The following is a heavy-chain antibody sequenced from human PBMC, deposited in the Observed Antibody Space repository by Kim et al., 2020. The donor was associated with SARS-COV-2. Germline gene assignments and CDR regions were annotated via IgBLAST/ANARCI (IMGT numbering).Heavy chain of an antibody. CDR2: ISSSSSYI. V-gene: IGHV3-21*01. CDR1: GFTFSSYS. J-gene: IGHJ4*02. Sequence: GGSLRLSCAASGFTFSSYSMNWVRQAPGKGLEWVSSISSSSSYIYYADSVKGRFTISRDNAKNSLYLQMNSLRAEDTAVYYCARWGEQQLPGVDYFDYWGQGTLVTVSS. CDR3: ARWGEQQLPGVDYFDY. D-gene: IGHD6-13*01.